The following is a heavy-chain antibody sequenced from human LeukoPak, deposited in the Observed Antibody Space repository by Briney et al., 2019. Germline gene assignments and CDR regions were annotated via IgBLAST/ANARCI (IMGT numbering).Heavy chain of an antibody. CDR1: GFTFSSYE. D-gene: IGHD6-13*01. Sequence: PGGSLRLSCAASGFTFSSYEMNWIRQAPGKGLEWVSYISSSSTIYYADSVKGRFTISRDNAKNSLSLQLSSLRGEDTALYYCARGDSSSLLVNDAFDFWGQGTMVTVSS. V-gene: IGHV3-48*03. CDR2: ISSSSTI. J-gene: IGHJ3*01. CDR3: ARGDSSSLLVNDAFDF.